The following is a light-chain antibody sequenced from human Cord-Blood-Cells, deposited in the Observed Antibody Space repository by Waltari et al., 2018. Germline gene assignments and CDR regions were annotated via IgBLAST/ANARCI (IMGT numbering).Light chain of an antibody. V-gene: IGKV3-15*01. CDR3: QQYNNWPMYT. Sequence: EIVMTQSPATLSVSTGDRATLSCRASQSVSSNLAWYQQKPGQAPRLLIYGASTRATGIPARFSGSGSGTEFTLTISSLQSEDFAVYYCQQYNNWPMYTFGQGTKLEIK. CDR2: GAS. CDR1: QSVSSN. J-gene: IGKJ2*01.